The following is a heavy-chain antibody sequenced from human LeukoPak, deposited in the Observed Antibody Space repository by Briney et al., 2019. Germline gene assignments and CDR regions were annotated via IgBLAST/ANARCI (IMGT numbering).Heavy chain of an antibody. J-gene: IGHJ4*02. CDR2: INPNSGGT. D-gene: IGHD3-22*01. Sequence: ASVKVSCKASGYTFTGYYMHWVRQAPGPGLKWMGWINPNSGGTNYAQKFQGRVTMTRDTSISTAYMELSRLRSDDTAVYYCARDRSGYQTDYWGQGTLVTVSS. CDR1: GYTFTGYY. V-gene: IGHV1-2*02. CDR3: ARDRSGYQTDY.